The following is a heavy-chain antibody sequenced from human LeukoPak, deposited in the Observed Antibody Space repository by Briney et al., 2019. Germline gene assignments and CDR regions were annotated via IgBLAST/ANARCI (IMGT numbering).Heavy chain of an antibody. V-gene: IGHV3-21*01. J-gene: IGHJ3*02. D-gene: IGHD3-22*01. CDR3: AKDAYYYDSSGYANVYRDAFDI. CDR2: ISSSSSYI. CDR1: GFTVSSHS. Sequence: GGSLRLSCAPSGFTVSSHSMNWVRQAPGEGLEWDSSISSSSSYIYYADSVKGRFTISRDNAKNSLYLQMNSLRAEDTAVYYCAKDAYYYDSSGYANVYRDAFDIWGQGTMVTVSS.